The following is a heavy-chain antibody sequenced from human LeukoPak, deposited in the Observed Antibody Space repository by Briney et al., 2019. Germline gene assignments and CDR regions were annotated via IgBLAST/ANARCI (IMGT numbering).Heavy chain of an antibody. Sequence: GESLKISCKTSGYSFTSYWIGWVRQMPGKGLEWMGIIFPSDSDTRYSPSFQGQVTISADRSISTAYLQWSSLKASDTAMYYCARKRAMVRGVTNDAFDIRGQGTMVTVSS. D-gene: IGHD3-10*01. CDR3: ARKRAMVRGVTNDAFDI. CDR2: IFPSDSDT. J-gene: IGHJ3*02. CDR1: GYSFTSYW. V-gene: IGHV5-51*01.